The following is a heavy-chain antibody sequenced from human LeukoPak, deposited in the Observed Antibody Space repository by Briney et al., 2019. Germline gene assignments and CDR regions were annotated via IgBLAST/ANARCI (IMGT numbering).Heavy chain of an antibody. CDR2: IYYSGST. Sequence: SETLSLTCTVSGGSISSYYWSWIRQPPGKGLEWIGYIYYSGSTNYNPSLKSRVTISVDTSKNQFSLKLSSVTAADTAVYYCARHVYCSGGSCYSLPAFDIWGQGTVVTVSS. CDR1: GGSISSYY. CDR3: ARHVYCSGGSCYSLPAFDI. V-gene: IGHV4-59*08. D-gene: IGHD2-15*01. J-gene: IGHJ3*02.